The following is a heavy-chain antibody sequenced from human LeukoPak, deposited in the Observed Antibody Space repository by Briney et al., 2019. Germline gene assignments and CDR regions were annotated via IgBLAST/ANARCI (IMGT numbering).Heavy chain of an antibody. J-gene: IGHJ4*02. CDR3: ARERGEGMATSEGRLDY. Sequence: PGGSLRLSCAASGFTFSSYAMHWVRQAPGKGLEWVAVISNDGSNKYYADSMKGRFTISRDNSKNTLYLQMNSLRAEDTAVYYCARERGEGMATSEGRLDYWGQGTLVTVSS. CDR1: GFTFSSYA. CDR2: ISNDGSNK. D-gene: IGHD5-24*01. V-gene: IGHV3-30*04.